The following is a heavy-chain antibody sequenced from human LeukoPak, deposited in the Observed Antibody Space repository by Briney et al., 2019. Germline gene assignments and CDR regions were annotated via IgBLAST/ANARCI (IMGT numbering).Heavy chain of an antibody. CDR2: ISYDGSNK. Sequence: GGSLRLSCAASGFTFSSYGMHWVRQAQGKGLGGVAVISYDGSNKYYADSVKGRFTISRDNSKNTLYLQMNSLRAEDTAVYYCAKDLWFGESYYFDYWGQGTLVTVSS. D-gene: IGHD3-10*01. V-gene: IGHV3-30*18. CDR3: AKDLWFGESYYFDY. CDR1: GFTFSSYG. J-gene: IGHJ4*02.